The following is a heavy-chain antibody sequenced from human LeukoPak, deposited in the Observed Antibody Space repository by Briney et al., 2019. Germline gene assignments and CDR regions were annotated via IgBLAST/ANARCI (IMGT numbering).Heavy chain of an antibody. Sequence: ASVKVSCKASGYTFTGYYMHWVRQAPGQGLEWMGWINPNSGGTNYAQKFQGWVTMTRDTSISTAYMELSRLRSDDTAVYYCARDIPTRDYYYGSGSYYMTADYWGQGTLVTVSS. CDR2: INPNSGGT. V-gene: IGHV1-2*04. CDR1: GYTFTGYY. CDR3: ARDIPTRDYYYGSGSYYMTADY. J-gene: IGHJ4*02. D-gene: IGHD3-10*01.